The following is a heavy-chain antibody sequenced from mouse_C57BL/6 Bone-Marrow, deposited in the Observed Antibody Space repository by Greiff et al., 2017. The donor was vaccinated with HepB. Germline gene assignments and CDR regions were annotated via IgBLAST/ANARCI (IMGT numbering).Heavy chain of an antibody. CDR3: ARNPPYYYGSSLYWYFDV. Sequence: EVHLVESGGGLVKPGGSLKLSCAASGFTFSDYGMHWVRQAPEKGLEWVAYISSGSSTIYYADTVKGRFTISRDNAKNTLFLQMTSLRSEDTAMYYCARNPPYYYGSSLYWYFDVWGTGTTVTVSS. CDR1: GFTFSDYG. J-gene: IGHJ1*03. CDR2: ISSGSSTI. V-gene: IGHV5-17*01. D-gene: IGHD1-1*01.